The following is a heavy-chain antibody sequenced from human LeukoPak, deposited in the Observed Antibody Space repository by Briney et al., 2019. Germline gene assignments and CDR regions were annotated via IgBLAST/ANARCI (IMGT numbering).Heavy chain of an antibody. CDR3: ARDPMVRDKYYMDV. V-gene: IGHV3-7*03. CDR1: GFTFSSYW. CDR2: IKTDGSQI. D-gene: IGHD3-10*01. J-gene: IGHJ6*03. Sequence: GGSLRLSCVASGFTFSSYWMTWVRQAPGKGLEWVANIKTDGSQIYYVDSVKGRFTISRDNAKNSLYLQVNSLRAEDTAVYYCARDPMVRDKYYMDVWGKGTTVTISS.